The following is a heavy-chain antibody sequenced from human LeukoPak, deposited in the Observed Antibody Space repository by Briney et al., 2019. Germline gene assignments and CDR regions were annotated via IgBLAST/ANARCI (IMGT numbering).Heavy chain of an antibody. D-gene: IGHD2-15*01. CDR2: MNPNSGNT. J-gene: IGHJ4*02. CDR1: GYTFTSYD. Sequence: ASVKVSCKASGYTFTSYDINWVRQATGQELEWMVWMNPNSGNTGYAQKFQGRVTMTRNTSISTAYMELSSLRSEDTAAYYCARAGGYCGRISCPYYFDYWGQGSLVAVST. CDR3: ARAGGYCGRISCPYYFDY. V-gene: IGHV1-8*01.